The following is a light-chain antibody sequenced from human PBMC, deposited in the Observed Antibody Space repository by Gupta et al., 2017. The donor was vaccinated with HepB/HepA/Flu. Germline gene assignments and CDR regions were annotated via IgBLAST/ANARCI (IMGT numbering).Light chain of an antibody. CDR3: KKALPTPCT. V-gene: IGKV2-28*01. CDR1: QSLLHSNGYNY. CDR2: LGS. J-gene: IGKJ5*01. Sequence: IVVALCGLCIPVTPGEPASISCRSSQSLLHSNGYNYLDWYLQKPGQSPQLLIYLGSNRASGVPDSVSGSGSGTDFTLKISLVDVLYVGVYYIKKALPTPCTFGQGTQLEIK.